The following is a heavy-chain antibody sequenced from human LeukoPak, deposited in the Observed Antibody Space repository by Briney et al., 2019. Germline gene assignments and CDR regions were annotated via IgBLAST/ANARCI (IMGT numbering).Heavy chain of an antibody. J-gene: IGHJ4*02. CDR3: AREVVSTPSYFDS. D-gene: IGHD2-15*01. V-gene: IGHV3-53*01. CDR1: GFTVSSSY. CDR2: FYRGDST. Sequence: GGPLRLSCAASGFTVSSSYMYWVRQAPGKGLEWVSFFYRGDSTYYAESVRGRFTISRDNSKNTLYLLMNSLIPEDTAVYYCAREVVSTPSYFDSWGQGTLVTVSS.